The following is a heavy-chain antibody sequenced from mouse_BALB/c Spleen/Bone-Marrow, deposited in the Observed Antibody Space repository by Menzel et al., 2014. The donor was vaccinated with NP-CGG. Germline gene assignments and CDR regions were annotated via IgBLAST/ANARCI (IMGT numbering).Heavy chain of an antibody. D-gene: IGHD2-1*01. CDR2: INPDSSTI. CDR1: GFDFSRYW. V-gene: IGHV4-1*02. CDR3: ARQGYYGKGDY. J-gene: IGHJ2*01. Sequence: EVQLVESGGGLVQPGGSLKLSCAASGFDFSRYWISWVRQAPGKGLEWIGEINPDSSTINYTPSLKDKFIISRDNAKNTLYLQMSKVRSEDTALYYYARQGYYGKGDYWGQGTTLTVSS.